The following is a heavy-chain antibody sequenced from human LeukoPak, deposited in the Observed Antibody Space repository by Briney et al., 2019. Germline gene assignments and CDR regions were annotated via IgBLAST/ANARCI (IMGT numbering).Heavy chain of an antibody. CDR3: ARARSVYCSSTSCAFDI. D-gene: IGHD2-2*01. J-gene: IGHJ3*02. Sequence: SETLSLTCTVSGGSISSYYWSWIRQPAGKGLEWIGRIYTSGSTNYNPSLKSRVTMSVDTSKNQFSLKLSSVTAADTAVYYCARARSVYCSSTSCAFDIWGQGTMVTVSP. CDR1: GGSISSYY. CDR2: IYTSGST. V-gene: IGHV4-4*07.